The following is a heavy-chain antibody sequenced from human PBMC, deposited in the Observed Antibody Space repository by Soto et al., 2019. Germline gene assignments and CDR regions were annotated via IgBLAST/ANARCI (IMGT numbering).Heavy chain of an antibody. CDR1: GFTFSDYY. Sequence: VGSLRLSCAASGFTFSDYYMSWIRQAPGKGLEWVSYISSSSSYTNYADSVKGRFTISRDNAKNSLYLQMNSLRAEDTAVYYCARVRQWLVDPWGQGTLVTVSS. J-gene: IGHJ5*02. CDR3: ARVRQWLVDP. D-gene: IGHD6-19*01. CDR2: ISSSSSYT. V-gene: IGHV3-11*06.